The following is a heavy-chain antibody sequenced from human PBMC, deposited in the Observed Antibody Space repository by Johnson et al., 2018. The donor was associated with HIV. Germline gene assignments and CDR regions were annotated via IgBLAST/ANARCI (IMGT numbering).Heavy chain of an antibody. CDR1: GFTFSSYA. CDR2: ISSSGNTI. V-gene: IGHV3-48*02. CDR3: ARDVAYCGGDCYSNAFDI. Sequence: EQLVESGGGLVQPGGSLRLSCAASGFTFSSYAMSWIRQAPGKGLEWVSYISSSGNTIYYADSVKGRITIPRDNTKNSLDLQMSSLRDEDTAVYYCARDVAYCGGDCYSNAFDIWGQGTMVTVSS. J-gene: IGHJ3*02. D-gene: IGHD2-21*01.